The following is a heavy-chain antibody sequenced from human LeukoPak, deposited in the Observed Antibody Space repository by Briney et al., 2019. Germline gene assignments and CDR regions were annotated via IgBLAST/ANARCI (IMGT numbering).Heavy chain of an antibody. V-gene: IGHV5-51*01. J-gene: IGHJ5*02. Sequence: GESLKISCKGSGYSFTSYWIGWVRQMPGKGLEWMGIIYPGDSDTRYSPSFQGQVTISADKSISTAYLQWSSLKASDTAMYYCAKTGSTTPIWVASGFDPWGQGTLVTVSS. CDR2: IYPGDSDT. D-gene: IGHD2-2*01. CDR3: AKTGSTTPIWVASGFDP. CDR1: GYSFTSYW.